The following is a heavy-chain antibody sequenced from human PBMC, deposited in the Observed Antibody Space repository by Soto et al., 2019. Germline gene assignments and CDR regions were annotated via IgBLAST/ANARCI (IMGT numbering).Heavy chain of an antibody. D-gene: IGHD3-10*01. CDR2: IYYSGST. Sequence: QVQLQESGPGLVKPSQTLSLTCTVSGGSISSGGYYWSWIRQHPGKGLEWIGYIYYSGSTYYKPSLKSRVNISVDTSKNQFSLKMSSVTAADTAVYYCARERMLLWFGEYYYYYGMDVWCQGTTVTVSS. J-gene: IGHJ6*02. CDR3: ARERMLLWFGEYYYYYGMDV. CDR1: GGSISSGGYY. V-gene: IGHV4-31*03.